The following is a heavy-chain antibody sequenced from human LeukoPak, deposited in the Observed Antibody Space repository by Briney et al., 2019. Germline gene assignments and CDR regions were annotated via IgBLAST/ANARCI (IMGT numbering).Heavy chain of an antibody. Sequence: GGSLRLSCAASGFTVSNNYMSWVRQAPGKGLEWVSIIYIRGSTYYADSVKGRFTISRDNSKNTLYLQMNSLRAEDTAVYYCARLSNYVFDFWGQGTLVTVSS. CDR3: ARLSNYVFDF. J-gene: IGHJ4*02. CDR2: IYIRGST. CDR1: GFTVSNNY. V-gene: IGHV3-66*03. D-gene: IGHD4-11*01.